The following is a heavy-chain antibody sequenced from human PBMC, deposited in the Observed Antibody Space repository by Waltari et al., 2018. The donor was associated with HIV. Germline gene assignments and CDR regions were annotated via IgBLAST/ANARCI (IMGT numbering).Heavy chain of an antibody. Sequence: EVQLLESGGGLVQPGRSLRLSCAAYGFNFRHFAMSWVRQAPGKGPEWVSALSGSGSTASYADTVKGRFTISRDFSNNTLSLQMNNLRAEDTAVYFCVKSMRDLRPSAFDLWGQGTMVAISS. V-gene: IGHV3-23*01. CDR2: LSGSGSTA. D-gene: IGHD2-8*01. CDR1: GFNFRHFA. J-gene: IGHJ3*01. CDR3: VKSMRDLRPSAFDL.